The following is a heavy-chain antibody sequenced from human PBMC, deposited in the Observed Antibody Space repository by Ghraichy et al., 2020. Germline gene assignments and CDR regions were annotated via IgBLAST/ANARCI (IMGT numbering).Heavy chain of an antibody. CDR2: ISSNGGST. Sequence: GSLRLSCAASGFTFSSYAMHWVRQAPGKGLEYVSAISSNGGSTYYANSVKGRFTISRDNSKNTLYLQMGSLRAEDMAVYYCAGGSSGFPIDYWGQGTLVTVSS. J-gene: IGHJ4*02. D-gene: IGHD6-19*01. CDR3: AGGSSGFPIDY. CDR1: GFTFSSYA. V-gene: IGHV3-64*01.